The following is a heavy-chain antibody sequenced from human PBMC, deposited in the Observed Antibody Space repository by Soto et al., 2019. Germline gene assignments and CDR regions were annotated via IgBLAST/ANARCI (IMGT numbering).Heavy chain of an antibody. D-gene: IGHD2-15*01. CDR3: AQRRGAGGHFDY. V-gene: IGHV3-23*01. Sequence: GGSLRLSGAASGFTFSSYSIGWVRQGPGKGLEWVAVVSIGGSTHYADSVKGRFTISRDNSKKTLSLQMNSVTAEDTAVYFCAQRRGAGGHFDYWGQGALVTVSS. CDR1: GFTFSSYS. J-gene: IGHJ4*02. CDR2: VSIGGST.